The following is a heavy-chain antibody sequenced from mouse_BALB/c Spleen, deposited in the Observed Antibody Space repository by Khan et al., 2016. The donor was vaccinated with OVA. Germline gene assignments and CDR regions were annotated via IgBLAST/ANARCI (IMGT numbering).Heavy chain of an antibody. CDR1: GFDFSRSW. V-gene: IGHV4-1*02. CDR2: INPASSTI. J-gene: IGHJ2*01. Sequence: EVKLLESGGGLVQPGGSLKLSCAASGFDFSRSWMTWVRQAPGKGLEWIGEINPASSTINYTPSLKNTFIISRDNAKNTLFLQISKVRSEDTALYYCARPTKEDYFDYGGQGITLTVSS. CDR3: ARPTKEDYFDY.